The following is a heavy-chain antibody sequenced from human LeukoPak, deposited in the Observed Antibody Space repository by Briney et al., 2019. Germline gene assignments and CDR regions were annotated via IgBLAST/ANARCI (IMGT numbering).Heavy chain of an antibody. CDR2: ISYDGSNK. V-gene: IGHV3-30*04. Sequence: GGSLRLSCAASGFTFSSYAMHWVRQAPGKGLEWVAVISYDGSNKYYADSVKGRFTISRDNSKNTLYLQMNSLRAEDTAVYYCARGDYGEPFDYWGHGTLVTVSS. CDR3: ARGDYGEPFDY. D-gene: IGHD4-17*01. CDR1: GFTFSSYA. J-gene: IGHJ4*01.